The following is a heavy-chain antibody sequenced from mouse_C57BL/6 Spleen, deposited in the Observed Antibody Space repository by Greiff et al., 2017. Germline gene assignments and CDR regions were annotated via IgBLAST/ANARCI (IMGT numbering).Heavy chain of an antibody. D-gene: IGHD1-1*01. J-gene: IGHJ2*01. CDR3: ARKGLYYYGSNYFDY. CDR1: GYTFTSYW. CDR2: IDPSDSYT. V-gene: IGHV1-50*01. Sequence: QVQLKQPGAELVKPGASVKLSCKASGYTFTSYWMQWVKQRPGQGLEWIGEIDPSDSYTNYNQKFKGKATLTVDTSSSTAYMQLSSLTSEDSAVYYCARKGLYYYGSNYFDYWGQGTTLTVSS.